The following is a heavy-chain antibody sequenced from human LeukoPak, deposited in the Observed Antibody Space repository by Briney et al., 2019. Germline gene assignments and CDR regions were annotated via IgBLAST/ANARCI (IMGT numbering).Heavy chain of an antibody. D-gene: IGHD5-18*01. CDR3: ARGVEYSYGYPYFDY. CDR1: GGSVSSGSYY. V-gene: IGHV4-61*01. J-gene: IGHJ4*02. CDR2: IYYSGST. Sequence: PSETLSLTCTVSGGSVSSGSYYWSWIRQPPGKGLEWVGYIYYSGSTNYNPSLKSRVTVSVDTSQNQFSLKLSSVTAADTAVYYCARGVEYSYGYPYFDYWGQGTLVTVPS.